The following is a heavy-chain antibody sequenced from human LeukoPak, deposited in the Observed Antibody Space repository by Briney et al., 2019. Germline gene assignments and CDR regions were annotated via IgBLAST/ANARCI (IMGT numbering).Heavy chain of an antibody. CDR3: ARWRDGQDY. CDR1: GFTFSSYG. D-gene: IGHD5-24*01. CDR2: IWYDGSNK. V-gene: IGHV3-33*08. Sequence: AGGSLRLSCAASGFTFSSYGMHWVRQAPGKGLEWVAVIWYDGSNKYYADSVKGRFTISRDNFKNTLYLQMNSLRAKDTAVYYCARWRDGQDYWGQGTLVTVSS. J-gene: IGHJ4*02.